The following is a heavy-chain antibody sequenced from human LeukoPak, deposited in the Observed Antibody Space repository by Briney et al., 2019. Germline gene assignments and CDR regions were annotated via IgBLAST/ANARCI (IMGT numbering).Heavy chain of an antibody. Sequence: GGSLRLSCSASGFTFNNYVMHWVRQAPGKGLEYVSATSSNGDTTYYTDSVKGRFTISRDNSKNTLSLQMSSLRAEDTAVYYCAKDKGREGDYWGQGNLVTVSS. CDR3: AKDKGREGDY. V-gene: IGHV3-64D*09. D-gene: IGHD1-26*01. CDR2: TSSNGDTT. CDR1: GFTFNNYV. J-gene: IGHJ4*02.